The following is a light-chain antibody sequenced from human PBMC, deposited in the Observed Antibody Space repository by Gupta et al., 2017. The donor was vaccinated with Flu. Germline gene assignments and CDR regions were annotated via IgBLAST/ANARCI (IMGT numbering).Light chain of an antibody. CDR1: SSNIGSKY. CDR2: ENN. V-gene: IGLV1-51*02. CDR3: GTWDNNLRAGV. J-gene: IGLJ3*02. Sequence: QSVLTQPPSVYAAPGQKVTISCSGSSSNIGSKYVYWYQQVPGTVPKLLIYENNQRPAGSPSRFSASKSGTSATLDITGLQTGDEADYFCGTWDNNLRAGVFGGGTKLTVL.